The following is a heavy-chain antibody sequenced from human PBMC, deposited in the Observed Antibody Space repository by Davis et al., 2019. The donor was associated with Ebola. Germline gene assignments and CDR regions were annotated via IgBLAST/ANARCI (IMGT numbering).Heavy chain of an antibody. Sequence: ASVKVSCKASGYTFTSYGISWVRQAPGQGLEWMGWISAYNGNTNYAQKLQGRVTMTTDTSTSTAYMELRSLRSDDTAVYYCARDRWAAAVFGEGDYWGQGTLVTVSS. D-gene: IGHD6-13*01. V-gene: IGHV1-18*01. CDR3: ARDRWAAAVFGEGDY. J-gene: IGHJ4*02. CDR1: GYTFTSYG. CDR2: ISAYNGNT.